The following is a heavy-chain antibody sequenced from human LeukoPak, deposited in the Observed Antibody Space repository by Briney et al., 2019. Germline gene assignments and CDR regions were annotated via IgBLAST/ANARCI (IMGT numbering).Heavy chain of an antibody. CDR2: IKEDGSEK. Sequence: GGSLRLSCAASGLNFSSRWINWVRQAPGQGLEWVASIKEDGSEKHYVDSVKGRFTISRDNGKNSLYLQMSSLRAEDTAVYYCARDSGWWRFDFWGQGTLVTVSS. CDR3: ARDSGWWRFDF. J-gene: IGHJ4*02. CDR1: GLNFSSRW. V-gene: IGHV3-7*03. D-gene: IGHD6-13*01.